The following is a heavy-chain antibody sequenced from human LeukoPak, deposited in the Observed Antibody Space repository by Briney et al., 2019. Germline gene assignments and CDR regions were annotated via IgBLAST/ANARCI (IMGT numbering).Heavy chain of an antibody. V-gene: IGHV3-7*03. D-gene: IGHD3-16*01. CDR1: GFTFSSYW. CDR2: INHNGNVK. Sequence: GGSLRLSCAASGFTFSSYWKNWARQAPGKGLEWVASINHNGNVKYYVDSVKGRFTISRDNAKNSLYLQMSNLRAEDTAVYFCARGGGLDVWGQGATVTVSS. CDR3: ARGGGLDV. J-gene: IGHJ6*02.